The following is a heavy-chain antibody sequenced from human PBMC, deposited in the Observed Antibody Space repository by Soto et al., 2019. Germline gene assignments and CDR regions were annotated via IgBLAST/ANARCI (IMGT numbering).Heavy chain of an antibody. D-gene: IGHD2-15*01. CDR1: GFTFSSYG. CDR3: ARDGGSDCSGGSCDPNWFDP. CDR2: IWYDGSNK. Sequence: GGSLRLSCAASGFTFSSYGMHWVRQAPGKGLEWVAVIWYDGSNKYYADSVKGRFTISRDNSKNTLYLQMNSLRAEDTAVYYCARDGGSDCSGGSCDPNWFDPWGQGTLVTVSS. J-gene: IGHJ5*02. V-gene: IGHV3-33*01.